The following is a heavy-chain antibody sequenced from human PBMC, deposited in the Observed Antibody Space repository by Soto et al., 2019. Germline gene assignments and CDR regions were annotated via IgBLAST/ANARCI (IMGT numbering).Heavy chain of an antibody. Sequence: QVQLQESGPGLVRPSGTLSLTCAVSGDSINSNYCWTWVRQPPGKGLEWIAEIYYSGGTSYNPSLQGRVTISMDKSKNQFSLNLTSVTAADTAMYYCARDTGWGLGYWGQGTLGTVSS. CDR1: GDSINSNYC. V-gene: IGHV4-4*02. CDR2: IYYSGGT. CDR3: ARDTGWGLGY. D-gene: IGHD6-19*01. J-gene: IGHJ4*02.